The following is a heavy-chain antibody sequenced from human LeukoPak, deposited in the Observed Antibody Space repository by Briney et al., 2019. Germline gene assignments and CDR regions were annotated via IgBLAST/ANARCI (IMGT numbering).Heavy chain of an antibody. CDR2: VRYDGSNK. CDR3: VKDRFHSNYYYMDV. CDR1: GFTFSNYG. D-gene: IGHD3-3*01. V-gene: IGHV3-30*02. J-gene: IGHJ6*03. Sequence: GGSLRLSCAASGFTFSNYGMHWVRQAPGKGLEWVAFVRYDGSNKDYADSVKGRFTISRDNFKKTLYLLMNGLSAGDTAVYYCVKDRFHSNYYYMDVWGQGTTITVYS.